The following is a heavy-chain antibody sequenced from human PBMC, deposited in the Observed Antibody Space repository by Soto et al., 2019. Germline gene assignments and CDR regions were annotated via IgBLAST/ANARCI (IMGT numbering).Heavy chain of an antibody. J-gene: IGHJ6*02. CDR2: INHSGST. Sequence: KPSETLSLTCAVYGGSFSGYYWSWIRQPPGKGLEWIGEINHSGSTNYNPSLKSRVTISVDTSKNQFSLKLSSVTAADTAVYYCARAPITPATGYLYYGMDVWGQGTTVTVS. CDR3: ARAPITPATGYLYYGMDV. CDR1: GGSFSGYY. D-gene: IGHD3-9*01. V-gene: IGHV4-34*01.